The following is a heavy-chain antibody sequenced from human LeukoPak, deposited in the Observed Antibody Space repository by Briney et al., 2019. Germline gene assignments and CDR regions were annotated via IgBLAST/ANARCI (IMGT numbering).Heavy chain of an antibody. Sequence: GASVKVSCKASGGTFSSYAISWVRQAPGQGLEWMGGIIPIFGTANYAQKFQGRVTITADKSTSTAYVELSSLRSEDTAVYYCARVTHYYYYMDVWGKGTTVTVSS. J-gene: IGHJ6*03. CDR1: GGTFSSYA. CDR2: IIPIFGTA. CDR3: ARVTHYYYYMDV. V-gene: IGHV1-69*06.